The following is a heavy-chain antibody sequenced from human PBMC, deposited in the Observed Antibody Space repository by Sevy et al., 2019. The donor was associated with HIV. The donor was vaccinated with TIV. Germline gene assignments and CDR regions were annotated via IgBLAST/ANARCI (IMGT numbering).Heavy chain of an antibody. J-gene: IGHJ4*02. D-gene: IGHD2-8*01. V-gene: IGHV3-23*01. CDR1: GFTFSKYS. CDR2: LSFGCGEI. Sequence: GGSLRLSCAASGFTFSKYSMSWVRQPPGKGLEWVSTLSFGCGEINYADSVKGRFTISRDNPKSSVYLQMNNLSPEDTAVYYCAREGCTKPHDYWGQGTLVTVSS. CDR3: AREGCTKPHDY.